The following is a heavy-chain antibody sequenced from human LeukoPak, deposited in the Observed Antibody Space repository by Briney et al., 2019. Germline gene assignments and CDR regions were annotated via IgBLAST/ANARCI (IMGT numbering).Heavy chain of an antibody. CDR3: AKDIAHRYCSGGSCYDPDY. V-gene: IGHV3-48*01. D-gene: IGHD2-15*01. CDR2: IRSTSRTT. Sequence: GGSLRLSCAASGFTFSSYSMNWVRQTPGKGLEWVASIRSTSRTTYYGDSVKGRFTISRDNSKNTLYLQMNSLRAEDTAVYYCAKDIAHRYCSGGSCYDPDYWGQGTLVTVSS. J-gene: IGHJ4*02. CDR1: GFTFSSYS.